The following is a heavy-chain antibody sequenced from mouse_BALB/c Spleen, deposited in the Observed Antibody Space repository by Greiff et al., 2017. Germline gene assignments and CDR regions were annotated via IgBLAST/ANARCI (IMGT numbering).Heavy chain of an antibody. Sequence: VQLKESGPELVKPGASVKMSCKASGYTFTSYVMHWVKQKPGQGLEWIGYINPYNDGTKYNEKFKGKATLTSDKSSSTAYMELSSLTSEDSAVYYCARGGFITTVVADYWGQGTTLTVSS. CDR2: INPYNDGT. CDR1: GYTFTSYV. D-gene: IGHD1-1*01. CDR3: ARGGFITTVVADY. V-gene: IGHV1-14*01. J-gene: IGHJ2*01.